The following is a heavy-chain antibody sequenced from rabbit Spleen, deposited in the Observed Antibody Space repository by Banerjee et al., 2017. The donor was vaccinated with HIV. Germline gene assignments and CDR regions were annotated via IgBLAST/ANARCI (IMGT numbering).Heavy chain of an antibody. Sequence: QSLQESGGGLVQPGGSLKLSCTASGFDFINYGVTWVRQAPGKGLEWIACIYTGSGKTWYASWAKGRFTISKTSSTTVTLEMTSLTAADTATYFCARNFDLWGPGTLVTVS. CDR1: GFDFINYG. CDR3: ARNFDL. V-gene: IGHV1S40*01. J-gene: IGHJ4*01. CDR2: IYTGSGKT.